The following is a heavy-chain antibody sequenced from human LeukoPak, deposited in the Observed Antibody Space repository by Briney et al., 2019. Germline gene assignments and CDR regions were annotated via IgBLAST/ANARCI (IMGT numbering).Heavy chain of an antibody. Sequence: TGGSLRLSCAAYGFTFSSYWMSWVRQAPGKGLEWVSSISSSSSYIYCADSVKGRFTISRDNSKNTLYLQMNSLRAEDTAVYYCARRAGAYSHPYDYWGQGTLVTVSS. CDR2: ISSSSSYI. D-gene: IGHD4/OR15-4a*01. CDR1: GFTFSSYW. J-gene: IGHJ4*02. V-gene: IGHV3-21*04. CDR3: ARRAGAYSHPYDY.